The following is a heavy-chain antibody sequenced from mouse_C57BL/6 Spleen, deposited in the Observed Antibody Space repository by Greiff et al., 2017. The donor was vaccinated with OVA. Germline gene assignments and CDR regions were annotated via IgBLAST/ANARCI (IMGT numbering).Heavy chain of an antibody. CDR1: GFTFSSYA. D-gene: IGHD4-1*01. V-gene: IGHV5-4*01. CDR2: ISDGGSYT. CDR3: ARDRTGADY. J-gene: IGHJ2*01. Sequence: EVQLVESGGGLVKPGGSLKLSCAASGFTFSSYAMSWVRQTPEKRLEWVATISDGGSYTYYPDNVKGRFTISRDNAKNNLYLQMSHLKSEDTAMYYCARDRTGADYWGQGTTLTVSS.